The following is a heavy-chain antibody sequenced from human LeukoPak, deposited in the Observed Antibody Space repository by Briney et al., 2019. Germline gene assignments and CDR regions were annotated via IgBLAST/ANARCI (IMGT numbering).Heavy chain of an antibody. Sequence: GASVKVSCKASEYTFTSHDINWVRQATGQGLEWMGWLNPNSGNTGYAQKFQDRVTITRNTSISTAYMELSSLRSEDTAVYYCARRVGYAAFDIWGQGTMVTVSS. CDR3: ARRVGYAAFDI. CDR2: LNPNSGNT. D-gene: IGHD3-16*01. V-gene: IGHV1-8*03. J-gene: IGHJ3*02. CDR1: EYTFTSHD.